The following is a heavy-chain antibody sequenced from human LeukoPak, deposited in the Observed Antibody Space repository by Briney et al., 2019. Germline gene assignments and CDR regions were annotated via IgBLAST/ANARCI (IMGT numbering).Heavy chain of an antibody. CDR1: GYTFTSYD. CDR3: ARGRKVTGVYFDY. Sequence: ASVKVSCKASGYTFTSYDINWVRQATRQGLEWMGWMNPNSGNTGYAQKFQGRVTMTRNTSISTAYMELSSLRSEDTAVYYCARGRKVTGVYFDYWGQGTLVTVSS. J-gene: IGHJ4*02. CDR2: MNPNSGNT. V-gene: IGHV1-8*01. D-gene: IGHD1-14*01.